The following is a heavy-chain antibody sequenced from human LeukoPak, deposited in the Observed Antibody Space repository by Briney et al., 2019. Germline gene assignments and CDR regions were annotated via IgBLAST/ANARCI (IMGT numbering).Heavy chain of an antibody. Sequence: ASENVSCKASGYTVTSYDINWERRSTKQGLEPMAWINPNSGKTGYAQKFQGRVTMTWNTSISTAYMELSSLRSEDTAVYYCARGGYSSGWYGKGNWFDPWGQGTLVTVSS. J-gene: IGHJ5*02. CDR2: INPNSGKT. D-gene: IGHD6-19*01. CDR1: GYTVTSYD. CDR3: ARGGYSSGWYGKGNWFDP. V-gene: IGHV1-8*01.